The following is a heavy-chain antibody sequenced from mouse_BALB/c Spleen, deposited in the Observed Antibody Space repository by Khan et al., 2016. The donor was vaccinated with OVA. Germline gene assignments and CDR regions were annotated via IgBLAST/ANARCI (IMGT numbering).Heavy chain of an antibody. D-gene: IGHD3-2*01. CDR2: INPGSGGT. CDR1: GYAFTNYL. J-gene: IGHJ2*01. CDR3: ARGQLGLRFDY. Sequence: VQLQESGAELVRPGTSVKVSCKASGYAFTNYLIEWVKQRPGQGLEWIGVINPGSGGTNYNEKFKGKATLTADKSSSTAYMQISSLTSDDSAVYFCARGQLGLRFDYWGQGTTLTVSS. V-gene: IGHV1-54*01.